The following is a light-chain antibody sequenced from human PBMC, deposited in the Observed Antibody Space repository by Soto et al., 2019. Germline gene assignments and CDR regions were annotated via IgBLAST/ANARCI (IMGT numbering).Light chain of an antibody. J-gene: IGKJ1*01. Sequence: EIVLTQSPGTLSLSPGERATLSCRASQSVSSSYLAWYQQKPGQAPRLLLYGASSRATGIPDRFSGSGSGTDFPLTISRLEPEDFAVYYCQQYGSSPWTVGRGTEVEIK. CDR2: GAS. CDR1: QSVSSSY. CDR3: QQYGSSPWT. V-gene: IGKV3-20*01.